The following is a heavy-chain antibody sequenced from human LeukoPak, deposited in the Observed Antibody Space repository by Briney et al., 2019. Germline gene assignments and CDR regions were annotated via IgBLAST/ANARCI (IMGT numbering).Heavy chain of an antibody. CDR3: ARLMVAVDAFDI. Sequence: ASVKVSCKASGYTFTGSFMHWLRQAPGQGLEWVGWINPNTGGTNYAQKFQGRVTMTRDTSITTAYMELSRLRSDDTAVYYCARLMVAVDAFDIWAKGQWSPSLQ. V-gene: IGHV1-2*02. CDR1: GYTFTGSF. J-gene: IGHJ3*02. CDR2: INPNTGGT. D-gene: IGHD4/OR15-4a*01.